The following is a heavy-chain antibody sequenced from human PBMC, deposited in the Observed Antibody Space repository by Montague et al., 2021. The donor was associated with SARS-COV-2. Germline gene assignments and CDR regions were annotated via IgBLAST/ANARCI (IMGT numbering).Heavy chain of an antibody. J-gene: IGHJ6*02. CDR3: ARDSPPTAMVTYGMDV. D-gene: IGHD5-18*01. Sequence: SLRLSCAASGFTFSSYSMNWVRQAPGKGLEWVSSISSNSSYIYYADSVKGRFTISRDNAKNSLYLQMNSLRAEDTAVYYCARDSPPTAMVTYGMDVWGQGTTVTVSS. CDR2: ISSNSSYI. CDR1: GFTFSSYS. V-gene: IGHV3-21*01.